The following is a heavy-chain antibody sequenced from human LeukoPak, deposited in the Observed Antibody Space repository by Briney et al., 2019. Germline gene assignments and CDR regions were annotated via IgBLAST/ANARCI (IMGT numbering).Heavy chain of an antibody. CDR1: GYTFTRYD. J-gene: IGHJ4*02. Sequence: ASVKVSCKASGYTFTRYDINWVRQATGQGLEWMGWMNTKSGNTGHAQKFQGRVTITRDTSINTVYMELSSLRSEDTAVYYCARGSTSDSSGYEWVVYFDYWGQGTLVTVSS. D-gene: IGHD3-22*01. CDR2: MNTKSGNT. CDR3: ARGSTSDSSGYEWVVYFDY. V-gene: IGHV1-8*03.